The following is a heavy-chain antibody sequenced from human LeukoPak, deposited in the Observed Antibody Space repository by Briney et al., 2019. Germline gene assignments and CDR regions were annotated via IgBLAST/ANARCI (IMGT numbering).Heavy chain of an antibody. CDR1: GFTFSSYS. Sequence: GGSLRLSCAASGFTFSSYSMNWVRQAPGKGLEWVSSISSSSSYIYYADSVKGRFTISRDNAKNSLYLQMNSLRAENTAVYYCAREMVRGVIIDYWGQGTLVTVSS. D-gene: IGHD3-10*01. CDR2: ISSSSSYI. CDR3: AREMVRGVIIDY. J-gene: IGHJ4*02. V-gene: IGHV3-21*01.